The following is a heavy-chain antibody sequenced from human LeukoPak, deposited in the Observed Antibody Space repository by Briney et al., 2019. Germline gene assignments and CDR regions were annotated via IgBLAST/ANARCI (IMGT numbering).Heavy chain of an antibody. J-gene: IGHJ4*02. D-gene: IGHD1-14*01. CDR1: GLTFSSFG. CDR2: TSFDGGNK. Sequence: GGSLRLSCAASGLTFSSFGMHWVRQAPGKGLEWVAVTSFDGGNKHYADSVKGRFTISRDNSKNTLYLQMNTLRVEDTAVYYCARDGSLPDIWGQGTLVTVSS. V-gene: IGHV3-30*03. CDR3: ARDGSLPDI.